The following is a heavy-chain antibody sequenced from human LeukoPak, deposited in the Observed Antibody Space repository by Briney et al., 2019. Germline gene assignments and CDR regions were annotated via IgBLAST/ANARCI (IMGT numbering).Heavy chain of an antibody. CDR2: IYYSGST. V-gene: IGHV4-59*01. Sequence: PSETLSLTCTVSGGSISSYYWSWIRQPPGKGLEWIGYIYYSGSTNYNPSLKSRVTISVDTSKNQFSLKLSSVTAADTAVYYCARGQIGGFYDSSGYPTPLFDYWGQGTLVTVSS. D-gene: IGHD3-22*01. J-gene: IGHJ4*02. CDR1: GGSISSYY. CDR3: ARGQIGGFYDSSGYPTPLFDY.